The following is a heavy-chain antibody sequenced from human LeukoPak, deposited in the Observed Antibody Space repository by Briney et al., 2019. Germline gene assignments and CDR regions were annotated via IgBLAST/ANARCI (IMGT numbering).Heavy chain of an antibody. D-gene: IGHD2-15*01. CDR1: GGTFSSYA. J-gene: IGHJ3*02. V-gene: IGHV1-69*04. Sequence: AVKVSCKASGGTFSSYALRWVRQAPGQGLEWMGWIIPILGTANYAQKLQGRVTITADKSTSTAYMELRSLRSEDTAVYYCARAGMDIVVVVAAMGAFHIWGQGTMVTVPS. CDR2: IIPILGTA. CDR3: ARAGMDIVVVVAAMGAFHI.